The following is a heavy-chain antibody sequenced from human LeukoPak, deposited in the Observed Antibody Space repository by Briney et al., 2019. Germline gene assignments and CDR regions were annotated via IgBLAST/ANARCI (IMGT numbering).Heavy chain of an antibody. CDR2: IIAMFGTA. V-gene: IGHV1-69*13. D-gene: IGHD1-7*01. CDR1: GGTFIIYA. J-gene: IGHJ4*02. CDR3: ARGGGELEDWPIDY. Sequence: AVKVSFKASGGTFIIYAISWVRQAPGQGGEWMGGIIAMFGTANYTQKFQGRVTITAVQSTRTAYMEPSSLPSEDPAVYYCARGGGELEDWPIDYWGQGTLVTVSS.